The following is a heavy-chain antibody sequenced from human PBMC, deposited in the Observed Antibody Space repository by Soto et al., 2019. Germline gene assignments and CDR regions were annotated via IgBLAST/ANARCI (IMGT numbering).Heavy chain of an antibody. J-gene: IGHJ6*02. CDR1: GGSFSGYY. CDR3: ARGQAASYGMDV. CDR2: INHSGST. V-gene: IGHV4-34*01. Sequence: PSETLSLTCAVYGGSFSGYYWIWIRQPPGKGLEWIGEINHSGSTNYNPSLKSRVTISVDRSKNQFSLKLSSVTAADTAVYYCARGQAASYGMDVWGQGTTVTVS. D-gene: IGHD6-25*01.